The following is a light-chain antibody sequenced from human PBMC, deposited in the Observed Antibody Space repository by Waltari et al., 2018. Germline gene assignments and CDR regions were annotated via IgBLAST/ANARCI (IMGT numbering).Light chain of an antibody. CDR3: MQGTHWPLT. CDR1: QSLVHSDGNTY. J-gene: IGKJ4*01. Sequence: VVLTQSPLSLPVTLGQPASISCESSQSLVHSDGNTYLAWFHQRPGQSPRRLIYKVSNRESGVPDRFSASGSGTDFTLKISRVEAEDVGVFYCMQGTHWPLTFGGGTTVEIK. V-gene: IGKV2-30*02. CDR2: KVS.